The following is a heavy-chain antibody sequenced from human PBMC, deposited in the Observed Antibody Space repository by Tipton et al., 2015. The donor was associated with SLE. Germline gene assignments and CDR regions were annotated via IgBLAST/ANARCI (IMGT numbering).Heavy chain of an antibody. CDR1: GYSISSGFY. CDR2: IYHSGST. D-gene: IGHD3-3*01. Sequence: TLSLTCSVSGYSISSGFYWGWLRQSPGKGLEWIGSIYHSGSTQYNPSLKSRGTISVDTSGNQVSLRLRSVTAADTAVYYCARDLFVEFYRSWSDYAYYFDYWGQGVLVTVSS. J-gene: IGHJ4*02. CDR3: ARDLFVEFYRSWSDYAYYFDY. V-gene: IGHV4-38-2*02.